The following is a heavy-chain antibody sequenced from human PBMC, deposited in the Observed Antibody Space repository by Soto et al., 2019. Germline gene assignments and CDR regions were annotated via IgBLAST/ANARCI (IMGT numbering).Heavy chain of an antibody. V-gene: IGHV1-2*02. Sequence: ASVKVSCKASGYTFTGYYMHWVRQAPGQGLEWMGWINPNSGGTNYAQKFQGRVTMTRDTSISTAYMELSRLRSDDTAVYYCARDLEFYYDSSGYYYADAFDIWGQGTRVT. CDR2: INPNSGGT. CDR1: GYTFTGYY. J-gene: IGHJ3*02. CDR3: ARDLEFYYDSSGYYYADAFDI. D-gene: IGHD3-22*01.